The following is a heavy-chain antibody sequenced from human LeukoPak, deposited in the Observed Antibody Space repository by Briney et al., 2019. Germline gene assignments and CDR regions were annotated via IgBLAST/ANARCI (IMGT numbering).Heavy chain of an antibody. CDR3: ARQKWEQQGRDYYFNGLDV. V-gene: IGHV4-39*01. J-gene: IGHJ6*02. Sequence: SETLSLTCTVSGGSISSSSYYWGWIRQPPGKGLEWIGRIYYSGSTYYNPPLKSRVTISVDTSKNQFSLKLSSVTAADTAVYYCARQKWEQQGRDYYFNGLDVWGPGTTVTVSS. CDR2: IYYSGST. CDR1: GGSISSSSYY. D-gene: IGHD1-26*01.